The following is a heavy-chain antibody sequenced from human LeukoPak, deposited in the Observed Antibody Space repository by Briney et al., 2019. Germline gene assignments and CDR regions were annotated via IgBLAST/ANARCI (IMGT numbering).Heavy chain of an antibody. CDR2: IYTSGST. Sequence: SETLSLTCTVSGGSISSYYWSWIRQPAGKGLEWIGRIYTSGSTNYNPSLKSRVTISVDTSKNQFSLKLSSVTAADTAVYYCAREDYDILTGYYTPPGAFDIWGQGTMVTVSS. CDR1: GGSISSYY. V-gene: IGHV4-4*07. CDR3: AREDYDILTGYYTPPGAFDI. D-gene: IGHD3-9*01. J-gene: IGHJ3*02.